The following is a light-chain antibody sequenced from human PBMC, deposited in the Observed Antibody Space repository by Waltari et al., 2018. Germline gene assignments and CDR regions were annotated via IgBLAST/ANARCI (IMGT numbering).Light chain of an antibody. CDR2: GAS. V-gene: IGKV3-15*01. CDR1: QSVSTN. Sequence: EIVMTQSPATLSVPPGERATLSCRASQSVSTNLAWYQQKPGQAPRLLIYGASTRATGIPATFSDSGSGTEFTLTISSLQSEDFAVYYCQQYNNWPYTFGQGTRLEIK. J-gene: IGKJ2*01. CDR3: QQYNNWPYT.